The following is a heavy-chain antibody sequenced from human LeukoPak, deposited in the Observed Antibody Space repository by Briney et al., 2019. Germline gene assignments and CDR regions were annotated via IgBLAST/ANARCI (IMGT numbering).Heavy chain of an antibody. D-gene: IGHD3-22*01. J-gene: IGHJ4*02. CDR3: ARAHDRGYYYGFDY. CDR2: IYSAGNT. V-gene: IGHV3-66*01. Sequence: GGSLRLSCAASGFTVSSNYMSWVRQTPGKGLEWVSVIYSAGNTYYADSVQGRFTMSRENPENTLYLQMNSLRAEDTAVYYCARAHDRGYYYGFDYWGQGTLVTVSS. CDR1: GFTVSSNY.